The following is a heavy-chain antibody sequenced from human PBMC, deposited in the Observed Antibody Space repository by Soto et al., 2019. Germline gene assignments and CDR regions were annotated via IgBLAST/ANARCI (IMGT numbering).Heavy chain of an antibody. CDR1: GFTFSSYA. CDR2: ISYDGSNK. CDR3: ASSMVRGVNEFDP. V-gene: IGHV3-30-3*01. D-gene: IGHD3-10*01. J-gene: IGHJ5*02. Sequence: QVQLVESGGGVVQPGRSLRLSCAASGFTFSSYAMHWVRQAPGKGLEWVAVISYDGSNKYYADSVKGRFTISRDNSKNTLYLQMNSLRAEDTAVYYCASSMVRGVNEFDPWGQGTLVTVSS.